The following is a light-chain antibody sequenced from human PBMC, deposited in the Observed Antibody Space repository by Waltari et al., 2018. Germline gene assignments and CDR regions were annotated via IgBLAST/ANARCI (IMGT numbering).Light chain of an antibody. V-gene: IGLV2-23*02. Sequence: QSALTQPASVSGSPGQSITISCTGTSSNVENYNLVSWYQHHPVKAPKLLIYEFSKRPAGISNRFSGSTSGNTASLTISGLQVEDESDYYCCSFAGGNNFEVIFGGGTRLTVL. CDR1: SSNVENYNL. J-gene: IGLJ2*01. CDR3: CSFAGGNNFEVI. CDR2: EFS.